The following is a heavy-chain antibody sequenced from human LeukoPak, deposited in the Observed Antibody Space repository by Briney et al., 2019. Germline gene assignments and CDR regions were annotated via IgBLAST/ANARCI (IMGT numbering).Heavy chain of an antibody. CDR2: IIPIFGTA. Sequence: GASVKVSCKASGGTFSSYAISWVRQAPGQGLEWMGGIIPIFGTANYAQKFQGRVTITADESTSTDYMELSSLRSEDTAVYYCARAALVATIPYYFDYWGQGTLVTVSS. D-gene: IGHD5-12*01. V-gene: IGHV1-69*13. J-gene: IGHJ4*02. CDR1: GGTFSSYA. CDR3: ARAALVATIPYYFDY.